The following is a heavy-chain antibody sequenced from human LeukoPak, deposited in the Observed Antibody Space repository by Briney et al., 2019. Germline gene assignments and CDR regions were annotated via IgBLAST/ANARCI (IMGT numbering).Heavy chain of an antibody. J-gene: IGHJ5*02. V-gene: IGHV3-13*01. CDR1: GFTFSNYA. Sequence: PGGSLRLSCAASGFTFSNYAMSWVRQAPGKGLEWVSAIGTAGDTYYPGSVKGRFTISRENAKNSLYLQMNSLRAGDTAVYYCARGAWFGELSMSFDPWGQGTLVTVSS. CDR2: IGTAGDT. D-gene: IGHD3-10*01. CDR3: ARGAWFGELSMSFDP.